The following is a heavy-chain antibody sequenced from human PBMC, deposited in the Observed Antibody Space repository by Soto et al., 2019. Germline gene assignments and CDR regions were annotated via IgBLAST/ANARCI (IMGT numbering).Heavy chain of an antibody. D-gene: IGHD3-3*01. Sequence: EVQLVESGGGLIQPGGSLRLSCVASGFIVSSNQMSWVRQAPGKGLEWVSVIYSGHTTYYADSVEGRFTISRDDSKNTLYLQMNSLRVEDTAAYYCVRGPSDHKLRLVEWPYGDYWGLGALVTVSS. CDR3: VRGPSDHKLRLVEWPYGDY. CDR1: GFIVSSNQ. J-gene: IGHJ4*02. CDR2: IYSGHTT. V-gene: IGHV3-53*01.